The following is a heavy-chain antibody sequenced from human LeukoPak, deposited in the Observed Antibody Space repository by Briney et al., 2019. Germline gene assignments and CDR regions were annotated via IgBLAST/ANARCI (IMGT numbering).Heavy chain of an antibody. V-gene: IGHV2-70*01. CDR1: GFSLSTRGMC. CDR3: ARIRGYDYVWGSYRSYYFDY. D-gene: IGHD3-16*02. Sequence: SGPALVKPTRTLTLTCTFSGFSLSTRGMCVSWIRQPPGKALEWLAHIEWDDDKYYSTSLKTRLTISKDTSKNQVVLIMTNMHPVDTATYYCARIRGYDYVWGSYRSYYFDYWGQGTLVTVSS. J-gene: IGHJ4*02. CDR2: IEWDDDK.